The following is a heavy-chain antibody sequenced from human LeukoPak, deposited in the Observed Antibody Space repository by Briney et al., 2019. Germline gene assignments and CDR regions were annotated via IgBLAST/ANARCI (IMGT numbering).Heavy chain of an antibody. J-gene: IGHJ4*02. V-gene: IGHV1-46*01. CDR3: ARDGVAGTYYFDF. D-gene: IGHD6-19*01. CDR2: ISPSGGST. Sequence: GTSVKVSCKASGYTXTKYYMHWVRQAPGQVLEWMGMISPSGGSTSYPQKFQDRVTLTRDTSTSTVYMELSSLRSEDTALYFCARDGVAGTYYFDFWGQGTLVTVSS. CDR1: GYTXTKYY.